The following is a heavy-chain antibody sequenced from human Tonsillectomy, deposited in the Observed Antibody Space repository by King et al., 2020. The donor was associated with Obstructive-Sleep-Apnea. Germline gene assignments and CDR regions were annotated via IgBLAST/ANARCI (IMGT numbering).Heavy chain of an antibody. CDR1: VGSISSVGHY. Sequence: VQLQESGPGLVKPSQTLSLTCTVSVGSISSVGHYWSWIRQHPGKGLGGIGYIYYSGSSYYNPSLKSRVTRSVDTSKNQFSLKLSSVTAAATAVYYCARGEETYYSDYWGQGTLVTVSS. CDR2: IYYSGSS. V-gene: IGHV4-31*03. J-gene: IGHJ4*02. CDR3: ARGEETYYSDY.